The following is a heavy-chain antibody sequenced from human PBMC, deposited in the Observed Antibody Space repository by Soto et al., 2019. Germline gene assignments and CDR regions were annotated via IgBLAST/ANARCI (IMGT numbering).Heavy chain of an antibody. CDR2: IYYSGST. J-gene: IGHJ6*02. D-gene: IGHD3-9*01. CDR1: GGSISSSSYY. V-gene: IGHV4-39*01. Sequence: QLQLQESGPGLVKPSETLSLTCTVSGGSISSSSYYWGWIRQPPGKGLEWIGSIYYSGSTYYNPSLESRVTISVDTSKTQFSLKLSSVTAADTAVYYCARPRGDYDILTGYYTGTSYGMDVWGQGTTVTVSS. CDR3: ARPRGDYDILTGYYTGTSYGMDV.